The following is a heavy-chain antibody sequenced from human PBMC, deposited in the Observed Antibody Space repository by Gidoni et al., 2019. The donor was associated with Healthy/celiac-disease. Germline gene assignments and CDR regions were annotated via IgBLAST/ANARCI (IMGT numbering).Heavy chain of an antibody. CDR1: GFPFSSYS. J-gene: IGHJ4*02. Sequence: EVQLVESGGGLVKPGGSLRLSCAASGFPFSSYSMNWVRQAPGKGLEWVSSISSSSSYIYYADSVKGRFTISRDNAKNSLCLQMNSLRAEDTAVYYCARPYYYGSGTHLPGYWGQGTLVTVSS. CDR3: ARPYYYGSGTHLPGY. D-gene: IGHD3-10*01. V-gene: IGHV3-21*01. CDR2: ISSSSSYI.